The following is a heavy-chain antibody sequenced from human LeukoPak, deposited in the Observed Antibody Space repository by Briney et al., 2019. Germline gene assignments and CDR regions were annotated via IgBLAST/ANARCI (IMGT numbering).Heavy chain of an antibody. Sequence: SETLSLTCAVYGGSFSGYYWSWIRQPPGKGLEWIGEINHSGSTNYNPSLKSRVTISVDTSKNQFSLKLSSVTAADTAVYYCARGLVNSPFDYWGQGTPVTVSS. D-gene: IGHD2-21*01. J-gene: IGHJ4*02. CDR1: GGSFSGYY. CDR2: INHSGST. V-gene: IGHV4-34*01. CDR3: ARGLVNSPFDY.